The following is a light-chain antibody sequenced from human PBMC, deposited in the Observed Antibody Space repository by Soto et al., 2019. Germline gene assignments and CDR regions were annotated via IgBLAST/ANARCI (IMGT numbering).Light chain of an antibody. CDR3: QQRSNWPLS. J-gene: IGKJ4*01. CDR2: DTS. V-gene: IGKV3-11*01. Sequence: EVVMRQSPATLSVSPGECATHSCRASQGIGDTLAWYQHKPGQTPRLLIYDTSTRATGVPTRFSGSRSGTDFTLTISSLEPEDFAVYYCQQRSNWPLSFGGGTKVDIK. CDR1: QGIGDT.